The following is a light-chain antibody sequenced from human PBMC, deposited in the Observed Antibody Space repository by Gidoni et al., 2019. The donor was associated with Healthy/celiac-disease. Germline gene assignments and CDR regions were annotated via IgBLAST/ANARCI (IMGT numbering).Light chain of an antibody. J-gene: IGKJ1*01. Sequence: ELVLTQSPGTLSLSPGERDTLSCRASQSVSSSYLAWYQQKPGQAPRLLIYGASSRATGIPDRFSGSGSETDFTLTISRLEPEDLAVYYCQQYGSSPRTFGQGTKVEIK. V-gene: IGKV3-20*01. CDR1: QSVSSSY. CDR3: QQYGSSPRT. CDR2: GAS.